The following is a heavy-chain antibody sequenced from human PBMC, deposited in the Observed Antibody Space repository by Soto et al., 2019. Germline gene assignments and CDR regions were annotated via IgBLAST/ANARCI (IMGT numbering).Heavy chain of an antibody. Sequence: SETLSLTCTVSGDSINSDDFYWSWIRQTPEGGLEWLGYISFTGSSYYNPSLKSRVAMSADTSSNQFSLSLSSVTAADTAVYYCVKNTTIWGRAILVTVS. CDR3: VKNTTI. D-gene: IGHD1-26*01. J-gene: IGHJ4*02. CDR2: ISFTGSS. V-gene: IGHV4-30-4*01. CDR1: GDSINSDDFY.